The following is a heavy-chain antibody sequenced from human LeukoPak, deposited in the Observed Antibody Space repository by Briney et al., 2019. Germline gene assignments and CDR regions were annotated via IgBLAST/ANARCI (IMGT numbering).Heavy chain of an antibody. CDR3: ARPTMVRGVIGWFDP. D-gene: IGHD3-10*01. Sequence: GEALKISCKGSGCNFTSYWIGWVRQMPGKGLEWMGIIYPGDSDTRYSPSFQGQVTISADKSISTAYLQWSSLKASDTAMYYCARPTMVRGVIGWFDPWGQGTLVTVSS. V-gene: IGHV5-51*01. CDR2: IYPGDSDT. J-gene: IGHJ5*02. CDR1: GCNFTSYW.